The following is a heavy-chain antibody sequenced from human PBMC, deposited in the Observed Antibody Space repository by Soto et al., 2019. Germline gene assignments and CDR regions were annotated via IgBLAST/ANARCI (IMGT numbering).Heavy chain of an antibody. D-gene: IGHD5-12*01. CDR3: ARVYESFGMDV. Sequence: SETLSLTCTVSGGSISSHYWSWIRQPPGKGLEWIGYIYYSGSTNYNPSLKSRVTISVDTSKNQFSLKLSSVTAADTAVYYCARVYESFGMDVWGQGTTVTVSS. CDR1: GGSISSHY. J-gene: IGHJ6*02. V-gene: IGHV4-59*11. CDR2: IYYSGST.